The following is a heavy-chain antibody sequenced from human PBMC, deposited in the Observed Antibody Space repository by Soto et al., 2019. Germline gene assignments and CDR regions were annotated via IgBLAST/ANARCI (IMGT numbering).Heavy chain of an antibody. CDR2: IIPFFGTA. CDR3: ARRYCSGGSCSPSGMDV. V-gene: IGHV1-69*12. CDR1: GGTFSSYA. D-gene: IGHD2-15*01. Sequence: QVQLVQSGAEVKKPGSSVKVSCKASGGTFSSYAISWVRQAPGQGLEWMGGIIPFFGTANYAQKFQGRVTITADESTSTAYLELSSLRSEDTAVYYCARRYCSGGSCSPSGMDVWGQGNTVTVSS. J-gene: IGHJ6*02.